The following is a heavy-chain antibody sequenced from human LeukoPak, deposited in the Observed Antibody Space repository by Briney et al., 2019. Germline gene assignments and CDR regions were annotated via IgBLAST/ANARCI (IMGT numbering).Heavy chain of an antibody. CDR1: GFTFSNYG. Sequence: PGGSLRLSCAASGFTFSNYGMHWVRQAPGKELEWVAGIWYDGVNKYYADSVKGRFTVSRDNSKNTLYLQMNSLRAEDTAVYYCAKSPYYYDSSGYAFYYYMDVWGKGTTVTVSS. CDR3: AKSPYYYDSSGYAFYYYMDV. CDR2: IWYDGVNK. J-gene: IGHJ6*03. V-gene: IGHV3-33*06. D-gene: IGHD3-22*01.